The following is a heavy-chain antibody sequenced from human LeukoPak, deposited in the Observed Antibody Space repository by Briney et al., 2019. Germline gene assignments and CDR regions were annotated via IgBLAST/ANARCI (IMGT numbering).Heavy chain of an antibody. V-gene: IGHV3-11*04. D-gene: IGHD6-19*01. CDR2: ISSSSSSV. CDR3: ARPPYNSGWYYFDY. J-gene: IGHJ4*02. Sequence: GGSLRLSCVASGFSFSDFYMSWIRQAQGKGLEWVSYISSSSSSVYYADSVKGRFTISRDNAKNSLYLQMNSLRAEDTAVYYCARPPYNSGWYYFDYWGQGTLVTVSS. CDR1: GFSFSDFY.